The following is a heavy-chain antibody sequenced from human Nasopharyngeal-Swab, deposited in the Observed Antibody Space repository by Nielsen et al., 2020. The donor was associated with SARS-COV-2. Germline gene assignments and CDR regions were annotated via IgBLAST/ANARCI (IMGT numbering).Heavy chain of an antibody. J-gene: IGHJ5*02. CDR3: ARDKGVRGVLT. Sequence: GESLKISCAASGLTFSTYSMNWVRQAPGKGLERVSYISSSSNSIYYADSVKGRFTISRDNAKNSLYLQMYRLRDEDTAVYYCARDKGVRGVLTWGQGTLVTVSS. D-gene: IGHD3-10*01. CDR1: GLTFSTYS. CDR2: ISSSSNSI. V-gene: IGHV3-48*02.